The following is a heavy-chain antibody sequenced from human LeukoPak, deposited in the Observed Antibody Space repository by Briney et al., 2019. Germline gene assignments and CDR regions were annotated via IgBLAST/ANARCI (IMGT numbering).Heavy chain of an antibody. CDR3: ARLRTVYGSGSYYIPRLFDY. V-gene: IGHV4-39*07. Sequence: SETLSLTCTVSGGSISSSSYYWGWIRQPPGKGLEWIGSIYYSGSTYYNPSLKSRVTISVDTSKNQFSLKLSSVTAADTAVYYCARLRTVYGSGSYYIPRLFDYWGQGTLVTVSS. D-gene: IGHD3-10*01. J-gene: IGHJ4*02. CDR2: IYYSGST. CDR1: GGSISSSSYY.